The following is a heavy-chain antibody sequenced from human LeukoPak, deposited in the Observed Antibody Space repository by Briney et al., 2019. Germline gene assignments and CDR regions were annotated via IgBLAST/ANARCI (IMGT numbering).Heavy chain of an antibody. Sequence: GSLRLSCAASGFTFSSYAMSWVRQAPGKGLEWVSAISGSGGSTYYADSVKGRFTISRDNSKNTLYLQMNSLRAEDTAVYYCAKDCPTKVLRYFDWRIPALNWFDPWGQGTLVTVSS. D-gene: IGHD3-9*01. V-gene: IGHV3-23*01. CDR3: AKDCPTKVLRYFDWRIPALNWFDP. CDR2: ISGSGGST. J-gene: IGHJ5*02. CDR1: GFTFSSYA.